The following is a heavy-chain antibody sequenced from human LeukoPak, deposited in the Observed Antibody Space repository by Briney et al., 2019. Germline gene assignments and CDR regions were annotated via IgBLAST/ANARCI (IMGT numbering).Heavy chain of an antibody. V-gene: IGHV3-23*01. CDR3: AKGGSSSWYGAFSDY. D-gene: IGHD6-13*01. Sequence: GGSLRLSCAASGFTFSSYAMSWVRQAPGKGLEWVSAISGSGGSTYYADSVKGRFTISRDNSKNTLYLQMNSLRAGDTAVYYCAKGGSSSWYGAFSDYWGQGTLVTVSS. CDR1: GFTFSSYA. CDR2: ISGSGGST. J-gene: IGHJ4*02.